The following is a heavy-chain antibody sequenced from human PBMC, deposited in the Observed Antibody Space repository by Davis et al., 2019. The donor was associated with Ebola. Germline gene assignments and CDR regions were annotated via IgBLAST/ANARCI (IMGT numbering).Heavy chain of an antibody. CDR3: TRRVTVYGDYVYWFDP. D-gene: IGHD4-17*01. CDR1: GFTFSGSA. CDR2: IRSKANSYAT. Sequence: PGGSLRLSCAASGFTFSGSAMHWVRQASGKGLEWVGRIRSKANSYATAYAASVKGRFTISRDDSKNTAYLQMNSLKTEDTAVYYCTRRVTVYGDYVYWFDPWGQGTLVTVSS. V-gene: IGHV3-73*01. J-gene: IGHJ5*02.